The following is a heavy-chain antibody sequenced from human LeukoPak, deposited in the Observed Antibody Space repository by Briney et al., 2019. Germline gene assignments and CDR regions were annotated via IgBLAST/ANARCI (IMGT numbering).Heavy chain of an antibody. CDR3: ARTDYGSGYEARYLRYYYYYYYMDV. V-gene: IGHV1-69*06. Sequence: ASVKVSCKASGGTFSSYAISWVRQAPGQGLEWMGGIIPIFGTANYAQKFQGRVTITADKSTSTAYMELSSLSSEDTAVYYCARTDYGSGYEARYLRYYYYYYYMDVWGKGTTVTVSS. J-gene: IGHJ6*03. CDR1: GGTFSSYA. CDR2: IIPIFGTA. D-gene: IGHD3-10*01.